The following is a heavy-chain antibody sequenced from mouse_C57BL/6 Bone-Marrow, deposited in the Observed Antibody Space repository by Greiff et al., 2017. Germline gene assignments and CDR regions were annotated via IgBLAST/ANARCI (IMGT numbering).Heavy chain of an antibody. Sequence: EVQLQQSGPELVKPGASVKIPCKASGYTFTDYNMDWVKQSHGKSLEWIGDINPNDGGTIYNQKFKGKATLTVDKSSSTAYMELRSLTAEDTAVYYCARVGRARYAMDYWGQGTSVTVSS. CDR3: ARVGRARYAMDY. D-gene: IGHD4-1*01. CDR2: INPNDGGT. V-gene: IGHV1-18*01. J-gene: IGHJ4*01. CDR1: GYTFTDYN.